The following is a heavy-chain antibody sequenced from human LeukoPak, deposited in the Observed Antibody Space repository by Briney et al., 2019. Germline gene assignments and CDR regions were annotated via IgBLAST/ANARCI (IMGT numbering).Heavy chain of an antibody. CDR3: ARRVPSDFWSGYSRPGWFDP. Sequence: PSETLSLSCTVSGGSISSSSYYWGWIRQPPGKGLEWIGSIYYSGSTYYNPSLKSRVTISVDTSKNQFSLKLSSVTAADTAVYYCARRVPSDFWSGYSRPGWFDPWGQGTLVTVSS. CDR2: IYYSGST. D-gene: IGHD3-3*01. V-gene: IGHV4-39*01. J-gene: IGHJ5*02. CDR1: GGSISSSSYY.